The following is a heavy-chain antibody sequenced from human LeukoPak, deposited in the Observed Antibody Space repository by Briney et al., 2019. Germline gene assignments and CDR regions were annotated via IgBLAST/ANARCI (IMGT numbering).Heavy chain of an antibody. J-gene: IGHJ4*02. CDR2: ISSSSSYI. CDR1: GFTFSSYS. CDR3: AARSSGNPYF. Sequence: GGSLRLSCAASGFTFSSYSMNWVRQAPGKGLEWVSSISSSSSYIYYTDSVKGRFTISRDNAENSLYLQMNSLRVEDTAVYYCAARSSGNPYFWGQGTLVTVSS. V-gene: IGHV3-21*04. D-gene: IGHD1-26*01.